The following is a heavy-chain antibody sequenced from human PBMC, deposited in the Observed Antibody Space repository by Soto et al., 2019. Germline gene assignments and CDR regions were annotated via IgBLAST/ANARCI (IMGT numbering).Heavy chain of an antibody. CDR1: GGSAMNYY. D-gene: IGHD1-1*01. CDR2: ISHTGKT. Sequence: SETLSLTCIVSGGSAMNYYWTWIRQTPGKGLEWIGDISHTGKTNYNPSLESRVTIAVDLSENQFSLKLRSVTAADSALYFCARETWNTHGRHFRLEPWGQGTLVTVSS. J-gene: IGHJ5*02. CDR3: ARETWNTHGRHFRLEP. V-gene: IGHV4-59*02.